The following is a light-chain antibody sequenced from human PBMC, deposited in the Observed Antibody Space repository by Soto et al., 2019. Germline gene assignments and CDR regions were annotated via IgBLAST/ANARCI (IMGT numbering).Light chain of an antibody. J-gene: IGKJ1*01. CDR1: QSVSSSY. Sequence: EIVLTQSPGTLSLSPGERATLSCRASQSVSSSYLAWYQQKPGQAPRLLVYDASRRVTGIPDKFSGSGSGTDFTLTISRLEPEDFAVYYCQQYGSSPQFGQGTKVEIK. CDR3: QQYGSSPQ. V-gene: IGKV3-20*01. CDR2: DAS.